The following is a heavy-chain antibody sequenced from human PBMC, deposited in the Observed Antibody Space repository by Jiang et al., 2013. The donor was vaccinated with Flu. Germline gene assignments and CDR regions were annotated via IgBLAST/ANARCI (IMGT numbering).Heavy chain of an antibody. Sequence: ASGYSITGYYMHWVRQAPGQGLEWMGWINPNSGDTNYAQRFQGRVTMTRDTSISTAYMELSRLTSDDTALYFCTREFNYWGQGTLVTVSS. CDR3: TREFNY. CDR1: GYSITGYY. J-gene: IGHJ4*02. V-gene: IGHV1-2*02. CDR2: INPNSGDT.